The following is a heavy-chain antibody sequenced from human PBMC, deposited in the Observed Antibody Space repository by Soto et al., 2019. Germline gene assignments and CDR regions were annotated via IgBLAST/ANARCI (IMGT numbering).Heavy chain of an antibody. CDR2: ITYTGDAT. CDR1: GFIFNDHA. CDR3: VGDYGGLDGFDI. Sequence: EVQLLESGGGLVQPGGSLRLSCAVSGFIFNDHAMTWVRQVPGKGLQWVSSITYTGDATYYADSVKGRFTISRDSSKNTLFLQMSSLRVEDTAVYYCVGDYGGLDGFDIWGRGTKVTVAS. D-gene: IGHD4-17*01. V-gene: IGHV3-23*01. J-gene: IGHJ3*02.